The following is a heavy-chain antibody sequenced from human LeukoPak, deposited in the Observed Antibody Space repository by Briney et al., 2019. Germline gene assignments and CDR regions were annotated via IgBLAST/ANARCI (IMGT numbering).Heavy chain of an antibody. V-gene: IGHV4-39*01. CDR3: ARLEGGSYTKAFVF. Sequence: SETLSLTCTVSGGSISSSSFYWAWVRQPPGKGLEWIGNIHYRGSTSYNPSLKSRVTISVDTSKNQFSLKLSSVTAADTAVYYCARLEGGSYTKAFVFCGQGTLVTVSS. CDR1: GGSISSSSFY. D-gene: IGHD1-26*01. CDR2: IHYRGST. J-gene: IGHJ4*02.